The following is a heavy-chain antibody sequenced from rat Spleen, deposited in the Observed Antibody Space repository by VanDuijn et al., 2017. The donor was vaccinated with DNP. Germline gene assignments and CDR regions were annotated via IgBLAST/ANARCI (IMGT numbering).Heavy chain of an antibody. CDR1: GFTFSNYG. CDR3: ARQDPLLLTLFAN. CDR2: ISPSGGST. V-gene: IGHV5-19*01. J-gene: IGHJ3*01. D-gene: IGHD1-1*01. Sequence: EVQLVESGGGLVQPGRSLKLSCAASGFTFSNYGMHWIRQAPTKGLEWVASISPSGGSTYYRDSVKGRFTISRDNAKSTLYLQMDSLRSEDTATYYCARQDPLLLTLFANWGQGTLVTVSS.